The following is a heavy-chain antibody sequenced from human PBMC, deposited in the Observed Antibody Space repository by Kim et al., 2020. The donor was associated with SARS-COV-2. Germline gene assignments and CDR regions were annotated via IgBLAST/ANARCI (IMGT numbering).Heavy chain of an antibody. D-gene: IGHD3-22*01. V-gene: IGHV3-30*04. J-gene: IGHJ4*03. CDR1: GFTFRSYA. Sequence: GGSLRLSCAASGFTFRSYAMHWVRQVPGKGLEWVAVISYDGSNKYYADSVKGRFTISRDNSKNTLYLQMNSLRAEDTAVYYCASDSGYLVMCCYFDYWG. CDR3: ASDSGYLVMCCYFDY. CDR2: ISYDGSNK.